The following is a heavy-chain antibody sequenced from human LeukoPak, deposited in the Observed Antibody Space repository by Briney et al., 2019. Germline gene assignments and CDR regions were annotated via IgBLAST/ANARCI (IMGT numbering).Heavy chain of an antibody. CDR1: GGSFSGYS. V-gene: IGHV4-34*01. Sequence: PSETLSLTCGVHGGSFSGYSCNWIRQPPGKGLELIGEINHSGSTNYNPSLKSRVTISVDTSKNQFSLKLSSVTAADTAVYYCARGGVGYSSSWDYWGQGTLVTVSS. CDR3: ARGGVGYSSSWDY. D-gene: IGHD6-13*01. J-gene: IGHJ4*02. CDR2: INHSGST.